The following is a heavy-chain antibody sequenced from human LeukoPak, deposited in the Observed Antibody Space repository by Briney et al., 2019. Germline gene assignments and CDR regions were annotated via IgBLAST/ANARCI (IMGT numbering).Heavy chain of an antibody. V-gene: IGHV4-34*01. CDR2: INHSGST. J-gene: IGHJ4*02. Sequence: GSLRLSCAASGFTFSSYAMSWVRQAPGKGLEWIGEINHSGSTNYNPSLKSRVTISVDTSKNQFSLKLSSVTAADTAVYHCARSRYSNYVDYWGQGTLVTVSS. CDR3: ARSRYSNYVDY. CDR1: GFTFSSYA. D-gene: IGHD4-11*01.